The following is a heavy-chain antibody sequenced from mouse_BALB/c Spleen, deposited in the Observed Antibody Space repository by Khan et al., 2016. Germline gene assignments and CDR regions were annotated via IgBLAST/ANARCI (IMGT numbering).Heavy chain of an antibody. CDR3: ARRGTDYYAMDY. CDR1: GFTFSSFG. Sequence: EVELVESGGGLVQPGGSRKLSCAASGFTFSSFGMHWVRQAPEKGLEWVAYISSGSSTFYYADTVKGRFTISRDNPKNTLFLQMTRLRSEDTAMYYCARRGTDYYAMDYWGQGTSVTVSS. V-gene: IGHV5-17*02. J-gene: IGHJ4*01. CDR2: ISSGSSTF. D-gene: IGHD4-1*01.